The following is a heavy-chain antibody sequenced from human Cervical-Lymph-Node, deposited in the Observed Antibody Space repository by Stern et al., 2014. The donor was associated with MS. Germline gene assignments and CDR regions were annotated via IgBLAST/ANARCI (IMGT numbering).Heavy chain of an antibody. CDR1: GYTFTDYY. CDR3: AREGRRHNEYHYDY. D-gene: IGHD6-6*01. J-gene: IGHJ4*02. V-gene: IGHV1-2*07. CDR2: INPNTGGA. Sequence: VQLEESGAEVKKPGASVKVSCKTSGYTFTDYYPHWVRQAPGQGLEWMGWINPNTGGAIYAHNFQGRVTMTRDTSISTAYMELRSLRSDDTAIYYCAREGRRHNEYHYDYWGQGTLVTVSS.